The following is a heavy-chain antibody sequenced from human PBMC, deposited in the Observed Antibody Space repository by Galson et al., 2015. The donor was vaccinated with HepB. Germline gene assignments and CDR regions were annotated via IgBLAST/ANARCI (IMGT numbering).Heavy chain of an antibody. V-gene: IGHV1-69-2*01. J-gene: IGHJ3*02. Sequence: VKVSCKASGGTFSSYAISWVQQAPGKGLEWMGLVDPEDGETIYAEKFQGRVTITADTSTDTAYMELSSLRSEDTAVYYCATVGYCSSTSCYAGAAFDIWGQGTMVTVSS. CDR3: ATVGYCSSTSCYAGAAFDI. D-gene: IGHD2-2*01. CDR2: VDPEDGET. CDR1: GGTFSSYA.